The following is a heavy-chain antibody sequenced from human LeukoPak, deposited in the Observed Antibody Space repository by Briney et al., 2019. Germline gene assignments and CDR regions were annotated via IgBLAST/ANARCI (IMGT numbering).Heavy chain of an antibody. Sequence: GGSLRLSCAASGFTFSDYYINWIRQAPGKGLEWGSYISSSGSTIYYTDSVKGRFTISRDNAKNSLYLQMNSLRAEDTAVYYCARIFLWSFDYWGQGTLVTVSS. CDR1: GFTFSDYY. CDR2: ISSSGSTI. CDR3: ARIFLWSFDY. J-gene: IGHJ4*02. D-gene: IGHD2/OR15-2a*01. V-gene: IGHV3-11*01.